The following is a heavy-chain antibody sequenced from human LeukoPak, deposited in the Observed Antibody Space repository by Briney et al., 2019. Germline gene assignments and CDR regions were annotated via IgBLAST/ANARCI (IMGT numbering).Heavy chain of an antibody. J-gene: IGHJ4*02. CDR1: GGTFSSYT. D-gene: IGHD2-8*01. Sequence: SVKVSCKASGGTFSSYTISWVRQAPGQGLEWIGRIIPILGIANYAQKFQGRVTITADKSTSTAYMELSSLRSEDTAVYYCVNAYAFQRYYFDYWGQGTLVTVSS. CDR3: VNAYAFQRYYFDY. CDR2: IIPILGIA. V-gene: IGHV1-69*02.